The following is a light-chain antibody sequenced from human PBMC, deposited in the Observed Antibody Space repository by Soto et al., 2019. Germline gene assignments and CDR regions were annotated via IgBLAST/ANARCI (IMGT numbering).Light chain of an antibody. V-gene: IGLV2-11*01. J-gene: IGLJ1*01. CDR1: SSDVGGYKS. CDR2: DVR. CDR3: LSYTTSSTFV. Sequence: QSVLTQPRSVSGSPGQSVTVSCIGTSSDVGGYKSVSWYQQYPGKAPKLMIYDVRERPSGVPNRFSGSKSGNTASLTISGLQAEDEADYYCLSYTTSSTFVFGTGTKLTVL.